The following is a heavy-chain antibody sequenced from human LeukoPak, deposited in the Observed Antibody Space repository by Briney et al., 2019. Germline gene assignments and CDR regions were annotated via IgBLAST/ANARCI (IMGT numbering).Heavy chain of an antibody. J-gene: IGHJ6*02. Sequence: EASVKVSCKASGGTFSSYAISWVRQAPGQGLEWMGRIIPILGIANYAQKFQGRVTITADKSTSTAYMELSSLRSEDTAVYYCARDRRITKWFGELSPQGCYYGMDVWGQGTTVTVSS. D-gene: IGHD3-10*01. V-gene: IGHV1-69*04. CDR3: ARDRRITKWFGELSPQGCYYGMDV. CDR1: GGTFSSYA. CDR2: IIPILGIA.